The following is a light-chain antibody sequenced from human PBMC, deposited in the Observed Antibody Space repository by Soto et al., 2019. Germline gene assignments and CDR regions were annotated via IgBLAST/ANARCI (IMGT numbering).Light chain of an antibody. V-gene: IGLV2-11*01. Sequence: QSALTQPRSVSGSPGQSVTISCTGTSSDVGGYNYVSWYQQHPGKAPKLMIYDVNKRPSGVPHRFSASKSGNTASLTISGLQAEDEADYYCCSYAGSYTFEDVVFGGGTKLTVL. CDR1: SSDVGGYNY. J-gene: IGLJ2*01. CDR3: CSYAGSYTFEDVV. CDR2: DVN.